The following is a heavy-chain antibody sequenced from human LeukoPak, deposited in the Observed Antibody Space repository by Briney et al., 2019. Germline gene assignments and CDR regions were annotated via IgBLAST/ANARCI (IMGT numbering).Heavy chain of an antibody. Sequence: SETLSLTCTVSGGSISSGSYYWGWIRQPPGKGLEWIGSIYYSGSTYYNPSLKSRVTISVDTSKNQFSLKLSSVTAADTAVYYCARVAAHQGRLDYWGQGTLVTVSS. D-gene: IGHD2-15*01. J-gene: IGHJ4*02. CDR3: ARVAAHQGRLDY. CDR2: IYYSGST. CDR1: GGSISSGSYY. V-gene: IGHV4-39*07.